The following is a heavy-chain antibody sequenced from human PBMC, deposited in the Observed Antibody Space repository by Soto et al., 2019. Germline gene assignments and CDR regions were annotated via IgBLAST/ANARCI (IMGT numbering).Heavy chain of an antibody. J-gene: IGHJ4*02. D-gene: IGHD3-10*01. CDR2: INAGNGNT. Sequence: QVQLVQSGAEVKKPGASVKVSCKASGYTFTSYAMHWVRQAPGQRLEWMGWINAGNGNTEYSQKFQGRVTITRDTSASTAYMELSSLRSEDTAVYYCARADYYYLDYWGQGTLVTVSS. V-gene: IGHV1-3*01. CDR3: ARADYYYLDY. CDR1: GYTFTSYA.